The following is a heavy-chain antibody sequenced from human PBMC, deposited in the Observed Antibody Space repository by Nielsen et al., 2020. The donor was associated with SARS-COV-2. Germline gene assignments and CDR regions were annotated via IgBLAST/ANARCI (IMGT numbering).Heavy chain of an antibody. CDR1: GFSVSSHD. D-gene: IGHD5-18*01. Sequence: GGSLRLSCAASGFSVSSHDMNWVRQAPGKGLQWVSLIYSDGSTKYADSVKGRFTISRDNSRNTVYLQINSLRPEDTAVYYCAREFALRDTAYFDYWGQGTLVTVSS. V-gene: IGHV3-53*01. CDR2: IYSDGST. CDR3: AREFALRDTAYFDY. J-gene: IGHJ4*02.